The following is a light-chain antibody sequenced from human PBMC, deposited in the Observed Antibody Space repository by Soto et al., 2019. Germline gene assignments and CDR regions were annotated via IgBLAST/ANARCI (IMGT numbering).Light chain of an antibody. CDR3: QQSSNIPLT. Sequence: DIQMTQSPSSLSASVGDSVTISCRASQSITTLLNWYQKKPGKAPNLLTYAASSLRSGVPSRFSGAGSGTEFSLTISALQPEDFASYFCQQSSNIPLTFGGGTKVDIK. CDR1: QSITTL. J-gene: IGKJ4*01. V-gene: IGKV1-39*01. CDR2: AAS.